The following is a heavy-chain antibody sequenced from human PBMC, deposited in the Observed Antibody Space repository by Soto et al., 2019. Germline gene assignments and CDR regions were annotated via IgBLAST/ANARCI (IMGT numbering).Heavy chain of an antibody. V-gene: IGHV3-30*04. CDR3: ARGSSQGGYCSGGSCYSWFDP. CDR1: GFTFSSYA. Sequence: GGSLRLSCAASGFTFSSYAIHWVRQAPGKGLEWVAVISYDGSNKYYADSVKGRFTISRDNSKNTLYLQMNSLRAEDTAVYYCARGSSQGGYCSGGSCYSWFDPWGQGTLVTVSS. J-gene: IGHJ5*02. CDR2: ISYDGSNK. D-gene: IGHD2-15*01.